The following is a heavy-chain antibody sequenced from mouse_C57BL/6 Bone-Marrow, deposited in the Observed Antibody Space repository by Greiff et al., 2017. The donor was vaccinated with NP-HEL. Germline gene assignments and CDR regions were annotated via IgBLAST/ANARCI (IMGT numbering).Heavy chain of an antibody. CDR2: ISDGGSYT. Sequence: EVKVVESGGGLVKPGGSLKLSCAASGFTFSSYAMSWVRQTPEKRLEWVATISDGGSYTYYPDNVKGRFTISRDHAKNHLYLQMRHLKSEDTAMYDCARGPGTWAMDYWGQGTSVTVSS. V-gene: IGHV5-4*03. J-gene: IGHJ4*01. CDR3: ARGPGTWAMDY. CDR1: GFTFSSYA. D-gene: IGHD4-1*01.